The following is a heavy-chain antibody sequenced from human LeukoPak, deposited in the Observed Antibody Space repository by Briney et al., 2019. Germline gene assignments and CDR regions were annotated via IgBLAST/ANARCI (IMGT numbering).Heavy chain of an antibody. Sequence: PGESLKISCKGSGYSSTSYWIGWVRQMPGKGLEWMWTIYPVDSDISYSPSFQGQVTIAADKSISTAYLQWSSLKASDTAMYYCARLGNSGSDLYPGYWGQGTLVTVSS. CDR2: IYPVDSDI. J-gene: IGHJ4*02. CDR3: ARLGNSGSDLYPGY. D-gene: IGHD1-26*01. V-gene: IGHV5-51*01. CDR1: GYSSTSYW.